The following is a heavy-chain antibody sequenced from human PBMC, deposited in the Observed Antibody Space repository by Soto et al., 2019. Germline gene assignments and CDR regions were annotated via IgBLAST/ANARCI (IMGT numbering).Heavy chain of an antibody. D-gene: IGHD2-2*01. J-gene: IGHJ4*02. Sequence: QLQLQESGPGLVKPSETLSLTCTVSGGSISSSHYYWAWIRQPPGKGLEWIGCIYNSASSYYNPSLKSLVSISIDTFKNQFSLKLSSVSAADTAVYYCARIVVVSAAINYWGQGTLVTVSS. V-gene: IGHV4-39*01. CDR2: IYNSASS. CDR1: GGSISSSHYY. CDR3: ARIVVVSAAINY.